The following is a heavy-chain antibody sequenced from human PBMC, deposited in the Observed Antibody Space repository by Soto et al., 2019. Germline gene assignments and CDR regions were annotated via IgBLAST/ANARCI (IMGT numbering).Heavy chain of an antibody. Sequence: QVQLVESGGGVVQPGRSLRLSCAASGFTFSSYGMHWVRQAPGKGLEWVAVISYDGSNKYYGDSVKGRFTISRDNAKNTLYLQMNSLRAEDTAVYYCAKDPEWGRYDFWSGYFDYWSQGTLVTVSS. V-gene: IGHV3-30*18. D-gene: IGHD3-3*01. CDR2: ISYDGSNK. J-gene: IGHJ4*02. CDR1: GFTFSSYG. CDR3: AKDPEWGRYDFWSGYFDY.